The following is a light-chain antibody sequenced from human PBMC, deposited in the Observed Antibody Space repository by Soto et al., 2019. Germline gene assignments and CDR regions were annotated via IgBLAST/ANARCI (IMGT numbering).Light chain of an antibody. CDR2: DDR. CDR1: NIGSKR. CDR3: QVWNSADDHVL. Sequence: SSELTQPPSVSVAPGQTATITCGGNNIGSKRVHWYQQQPGQAPVVVVYDDRGRPSGIPERFSGSNSGHTATLTISRVEAGDEADYYCQVWNSADDHVLFGGGTNLTVL. V-gene: IGLV3-21*02. J-gene: IGLJ2*01.